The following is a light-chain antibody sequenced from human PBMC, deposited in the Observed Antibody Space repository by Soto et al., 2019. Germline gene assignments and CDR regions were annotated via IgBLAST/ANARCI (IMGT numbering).Light chain of an antibody. CDR3: QQYYSFPWA. V-gene: IGKV1-5*03. CDR2: KAS. Sequence: DIQMTQSPSTLSGSVGDRVTITCRASQTISSWLAWYKQNPGKAPKLLIYKASTLKSGVPSRFSGSGSGTDFTLTISCLQSEDFATYYCQQYYSFPWAFGQGTKVDIK. J-gene: IGKJ1*01. CDR1: QTISSW.